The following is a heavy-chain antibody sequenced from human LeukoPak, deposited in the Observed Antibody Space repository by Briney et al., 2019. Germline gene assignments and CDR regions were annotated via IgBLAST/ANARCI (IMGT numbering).Heavy chain of an antibody. CDR1: GFIFSNYA. CDR3: AKGDGPFDS. D-gene: IGHD2-21*02. V-gene: IGHV3-23*01. CDR2: IIVSDSRT. J-gene: IGHJ4*02. Sequence: GGSLRLSCAASGFIFSNYAMSWVRQAPGMGLEWVSSIIVSDSRTYYADSVKGRFTISRDNTKNTLYLQMHSLRAEDTALYFCAKGDGPFDSWSQGTLVTVST.